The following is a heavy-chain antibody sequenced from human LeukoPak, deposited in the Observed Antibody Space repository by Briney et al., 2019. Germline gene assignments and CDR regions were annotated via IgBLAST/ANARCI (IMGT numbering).Heavy chain of an antibody. CDR2: INHNGNVN. CDR3: ARGGGLDV. CDR1: GFTFSSYW. D-gene: IGHD3-16*01. J-gene: IGHJ6*02. V-gene: IGHV3-7*03. Sequence: GGSLRLSCAASGFTFSSYWMNWARQAPGKGLEWVASINHNGNVNYYVDSVKGRFTISRDYAKKSLYLQMSNLRAEDTAVYFCARGGGLDVWGQGATVTVSS.